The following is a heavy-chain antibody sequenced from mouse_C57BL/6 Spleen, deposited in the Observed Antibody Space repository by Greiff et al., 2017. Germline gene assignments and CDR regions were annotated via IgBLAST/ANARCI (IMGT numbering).Heavy chain of an antibody. V-gene: IGHV2-3*01. CDR1: GFSLTSYG. CDR3: ATHYYDSPYFDD. CDR2: IWGDGST. D-gene: IGHD1-1*01. Sequence: VQLQQSGPGLVAPSQSLSITCTASGFSLTSYGVSWVRQPPGKGLEWLGVIWGDGSTNYHSALISRLSISKDNAKSQVVLKLNSLQTDDTATYYFATHYYDSPYFDDWGKGTTLTVSS. J-gene: IGHJ1*03.